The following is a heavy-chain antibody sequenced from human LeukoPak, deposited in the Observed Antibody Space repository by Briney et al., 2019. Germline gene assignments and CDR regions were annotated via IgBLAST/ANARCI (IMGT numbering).Heavy chain of an antibody. J-gene: IGHJ4*02. V-gene: IGHV4-34*01. CDR1: GGSLSGYY. D-gene: IGHD6-19*01. CDR2: INHSGST. Sequence: SETLSLTCAVYGGSLSGYYWSWIRQPPGKGLEWIGEINHSGSTNYNPSLKSRVTISVDTSKNQLSLKLSSMTAADTAMYYCARQWLVSPLFDYWGQGTLATVSS. CDR3: ARQWLVSPLFDY.